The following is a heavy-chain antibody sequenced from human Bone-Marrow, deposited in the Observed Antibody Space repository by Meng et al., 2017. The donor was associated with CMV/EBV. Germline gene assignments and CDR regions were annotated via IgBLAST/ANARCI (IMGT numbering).Heavy chain of an antibody. CDR3: VRLGHCASTSCHALDY. V-gene: IGHV5-51*01. CDR2: IYPGDSDT. D-gene: IGHD2-2*01. CDR1: GYPFTNEW. Sequence: SGYPFTNEWMGWVRQMPGKGLEWMGIIYPGDSDTRYSPSFQGHITISAEKATTTAFLQWSSLRASDTAMYYCVRLGHCASTSCHALDYWGQGTLVTVSS. J-gene: IGHJ4*02.